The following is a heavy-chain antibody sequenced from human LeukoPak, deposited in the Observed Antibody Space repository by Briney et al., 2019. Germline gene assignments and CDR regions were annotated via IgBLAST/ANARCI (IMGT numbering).Heavy chain of an antibody. CDR2: INPNSGGT. CDR3: ARANYYYDSSGYSDY. J-gene: IGHJ4*02. D-gene: IGHD3-22*01. Sequence: ASVKVSCKASGYTFTGYYMHWVRQAPGQGLEWMGWINPNSGGTNYAQKFQGRVTMTRDTSISTAYMELSSLRSDDTAVYYCARANYYYDSSGYSDYWGQGALVTVSS. CDR1: GYTFTGYY. V-gene: IGHV1-2*02.